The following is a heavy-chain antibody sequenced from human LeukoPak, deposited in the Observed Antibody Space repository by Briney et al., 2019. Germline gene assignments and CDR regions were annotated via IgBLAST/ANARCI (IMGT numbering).Heavy chain of an antibody. CDR1: GYTLTCYV. V-gene: IGHV1-8*01. CDR2: MNPNSWNT. Sequence: AAVKVSFKSSGYTLTCYVINWVRQATGQGGEGMGRMNPNSWNTGYAQKFRGRVTLTRNTPLTTAYMELSRLRARKTPVDNCARGGPQYPQGWFDRWGEGTLVSDSS. J-gene: IGHJ5*02. CDR3: ARGGPQYPQGWFDR. D-gene: IGHD2-2*02.